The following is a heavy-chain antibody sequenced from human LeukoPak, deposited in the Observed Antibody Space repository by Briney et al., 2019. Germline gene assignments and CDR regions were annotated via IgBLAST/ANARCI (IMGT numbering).Heavy chain of an antibody. Sequence: PGGSLRLPCVGSGFTFSSLWLSWVRQIPGKGLEWVANIKQDGSEVYYVDSVKGRFTISRDNAKNSLYLQMNSLRAEDTAVYYCAKDALPTVTTRYNWFDPWGQGTLVTVSS. J-gene: IGHJ5*02. CDR3: AKDALPTVTTRYNWFDP. CDR2: IKQDGSEV. D-gene: IGHD4-17*01. V-gene: IGHV3-7*03. CDR1: GFTFSSLW.